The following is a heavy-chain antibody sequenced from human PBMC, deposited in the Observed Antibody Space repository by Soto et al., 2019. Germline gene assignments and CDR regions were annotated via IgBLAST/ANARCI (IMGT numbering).Heavy chain of an antibody. D-gene: IGHD2-2*01. V-gene: IGHV1-18*01. CDR3: ARDIVRDIVVVPAADDAFDI. J-gene: IGHJ3*02. CDR2: ISAYNGNT. CDR1: GYTFTSYG. Sequence: ASLKVSCKASGYTFTSYGISWVRQAPGQGLEWMGWISAYNGNTNYAQKLQGRVTMTTDTSTSTAYMELRSLRSDDTAVYYCARDIVRDIVVVPAADDAFDIWGQGTMVTVSS.